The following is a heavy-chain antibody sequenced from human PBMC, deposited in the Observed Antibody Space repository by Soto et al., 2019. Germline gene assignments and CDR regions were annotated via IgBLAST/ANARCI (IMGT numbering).Heavy chain of an antibody. V-gene: IGHV1-69*01. CDR1: GGTFSSYA. D-gene: IGHD3-10*01. Sequence: QVQLVQSGAEVKKPGSSVKVSCKASGGTFSSYAISWVRQAPGQGLECMGGIIPIIGTANYEQKFQGRVTSNADESTSTAYMELSRLISEDTGVYSCARANGWLGNEPRDYYYYSMDVWGQGTTVTVSS. CDR3: ARANGWLGNEPRDYYYYSMDV. J-gene: IGHJ6*02. CDR2: IIPIIGTA.